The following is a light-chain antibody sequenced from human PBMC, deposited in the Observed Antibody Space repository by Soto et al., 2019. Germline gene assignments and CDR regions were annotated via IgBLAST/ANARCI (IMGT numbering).Light chain of an antibody. CDR1: QSISSW. CDR2: KAS. J-gene: IGKJ3*01. Sequence: DIQMTQSPSTLSASVGDRVTITCRASQSISSWLAWYQQKPGKAPKLLIYKASSLESGVPSRFSGSGSGTEFTLTISSLQPDDFATYYCQQYNILGTFGPGTKADIK. V-gene: IGKV1-5*03. CDR3: QQYNILGT.